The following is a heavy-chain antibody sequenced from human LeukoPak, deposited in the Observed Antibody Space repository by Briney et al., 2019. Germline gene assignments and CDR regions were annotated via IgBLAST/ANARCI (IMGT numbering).Heavy chain of an antibody. D-gene: IGHD3-22*01. V-gene: IGHV4-39*07. CDR3: ARGFTMMQF. J-gene: IGHJ4*02. CDR1: GGSISTSNYY. Sequence: SETLSLTCTVSGGSISTSNYYWGWIRQPPGKGLEWIGNIFYSGSTYYSPSLKSRVTISVDTSKNQFSLKLSSVTAADTAVYYCARGFTMMQFWGQGTLVTVSS. CDR2: IFYSGST.